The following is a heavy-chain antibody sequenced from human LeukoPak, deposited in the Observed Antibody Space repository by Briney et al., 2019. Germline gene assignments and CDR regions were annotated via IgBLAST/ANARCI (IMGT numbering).Heavy chain of an antibody. V-gene: IGHV4-59*01. D-gene: IGHD4-17*01. CDR1: GGSISSYY. CDR3: VRDRRDDYGDYRGADY. J-gene: IGHJ4*02. CDR2: IYYTGTT. Sequence: SETLSLTCTVSGGSISSYYWSWIRQPPGKGLEWIAYIYYTGTTNYNPSLKSRVTISVDTSKNQFSLKLTSVTAADTAVYYCVRDRRDDYGDYRGADYWGQGSLVIVSS.